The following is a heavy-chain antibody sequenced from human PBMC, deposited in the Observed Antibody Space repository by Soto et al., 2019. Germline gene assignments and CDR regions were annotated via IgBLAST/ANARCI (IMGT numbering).Heavy chain of an antibody. V-gene: IGHV1-3*01. CDR1: GYTFTSYA. CDR2: INAGNGNT. CDR3: ARQNDPYCSSTSCYGYYYGMDV. Sequence: ASVKVSCKASGYTFTSYAMHWVRQAPGQRLEWMGWINAGNGNTKYSQKFQGRVTITRDTSASTAYMELSSLRSEDTAVYYCARQNDPYCSSTSCYGYYYGMDVWGQGTTVTVSS. J-gene: IGHJ6*02. D-gene: IGHD2-2*01.